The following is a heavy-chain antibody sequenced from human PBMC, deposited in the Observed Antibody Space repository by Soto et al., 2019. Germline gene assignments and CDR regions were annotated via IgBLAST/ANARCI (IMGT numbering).Heavy chain of an antibody. CDR3: AILGFGVSVVFHDYSSNGMDV. D-gene: IGHD3-16*01. CDR1: GGSFSGYY. V-gene: IGHV4-34*01. CDR2: INHSGST. J-gene: IGHJ6*01. Sequence: SETLSLTCAVYGGSFSGYYWSWIRQPPGKGLEWIGEINHSGSTNYNPSLKSRVTISVDTSKNQFSLKLSSVTAADTAVYYCAILGFGVSVVFHDYSSNGMDVWAQGTTLTVSS.